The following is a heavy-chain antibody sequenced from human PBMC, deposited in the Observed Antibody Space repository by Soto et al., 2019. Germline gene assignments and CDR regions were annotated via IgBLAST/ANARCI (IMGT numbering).Heavy chain of an antibody. V-gene: IGHV3-15*01. D-gene: IGHD3-9*01. CDR2: IKGKTEGGTT. CDR1: GFTFSDAW. Sequence: PGGSLRLSCAVSGFTFSDAWMSWVRQAPGKGLEWVGRIKGKTEGGTTGFAAPVKGRFTISRDDSKNTLYLEMNSLKTEDTAVYYCTTYPYYDILSGYQDGMDVWGQGTTVTVSS. J-gene: IGHJ6*02. CDR3: TTYPYYDILSGYQDGMDV.